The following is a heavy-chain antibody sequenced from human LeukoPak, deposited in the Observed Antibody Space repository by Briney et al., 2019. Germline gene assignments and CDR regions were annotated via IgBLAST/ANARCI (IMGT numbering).Heavy chain of an antibody. V-gene: IGHV3-7*05. CDR2: IKQDGREK. CDR1: GLLFHNYG. CDR3: ARASDPWLQLT. Sequence: GGSLGLSCAASGLLFHNYGLIWAREAPGKGLEGVGNIKQDGREKRYADSVRGRFSISRDNAQTSLYLQMNSLRAEDTAVYYCARASDPWLQLTWGQGTLVTVSS. J-gene: IGHJ5*02. D-gene: IGHD5-24*01.